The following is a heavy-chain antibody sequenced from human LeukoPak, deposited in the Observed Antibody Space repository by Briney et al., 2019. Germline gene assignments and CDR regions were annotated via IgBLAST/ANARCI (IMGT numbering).Heavy chain of an antibody. Sequence: PGGSLRLSCAASRFTFSSYAMSWVRQAPGKGLEWVSAISGSGGSTYYADSVKGRFTISRDNSKNTLYLQMNSLRAEDTAVYYCAKGGLRFLEWFTNWFDPWGQGTLVTVSS. CDR1: RFTFSSYA. D-gene: IGHD3-3*01. J-gene: IGHJ5*02. CDR3: AKGGLRFLEWFTNWFDP. V-gene: IGHV3-23*01. CDR2: ISGSGGST.